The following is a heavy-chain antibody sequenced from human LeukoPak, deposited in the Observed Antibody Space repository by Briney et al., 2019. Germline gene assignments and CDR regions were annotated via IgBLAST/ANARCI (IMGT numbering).Heavy chain of an antibody. J-gene: IGHJ3*02. CDR1: GYTFTSYY. V-gene: IGHV1-46*03. D-gene: IGHD1-26*01. CDR2: INPSGGST. CDR3: ARVYVGAFDI. Sequence: ASVKVSCKXSGYTFTSYYMHWVRQAPGQGLEWMRIINPSGGSTSYAQKFQGRVTMTRDTSTSTVYMELSSLRSEDTAVYYCARVYVGAFDIWGQGTMVTVSS.